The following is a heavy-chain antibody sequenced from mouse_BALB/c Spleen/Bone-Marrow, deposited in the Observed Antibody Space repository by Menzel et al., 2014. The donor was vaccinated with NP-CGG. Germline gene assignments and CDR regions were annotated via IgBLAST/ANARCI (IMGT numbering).Heavy chain of an antibody. CDR3: ARGGLYDGSDY. J-gene: IGHJ2*01. V-gene: IGHV14-3*02. Sequence: EVQLQQSGAELVKPGASVKLSCTASGFNIKDTYMHWVKQRPEQGLAWIGRIDPANGNTKYDPKFQGKATITADTSSNTAYLQLSSLTSEDTAVYYCARGGLYDGSDYWGQGTTLTVSS. D-gene: IGHD2-3*01. CDR2: IDPANGNT. CDR1: GFNIKDTY.